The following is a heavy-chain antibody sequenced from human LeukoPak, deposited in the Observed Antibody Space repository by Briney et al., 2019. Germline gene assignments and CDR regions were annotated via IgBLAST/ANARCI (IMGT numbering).Heavy chain of an antibody. CDR1: GFTFSSYE. CDR2: ISSSGSTI. J-gene: IGHJ3*02. CDR3: ARGGLLFVVVPAAVPTGLHDAFDI. V-gene: IGHV3-48*03. Sequence: QPGGSLRLSCAASGFTFSSYEMNWVRQAPGKGLEWVSYISSSGSTIYYADSVKGRFTISRDNAKNSLYLQMNSLRAEDTAVYYCARGGLLFVVVPAAVPTGLHDAFDIWGQGTMVTVSS. D-gene: IGHD2-2*02.